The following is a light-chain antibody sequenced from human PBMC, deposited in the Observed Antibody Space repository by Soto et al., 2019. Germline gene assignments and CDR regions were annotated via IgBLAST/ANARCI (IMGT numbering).Light chain of an antibody. CDR1: SSDVGSYNL. J-gene: IGLJ1*01. Sequence: QSVLTQPASVSGSPGQSITISCTGTSSDVGSYNLVSWYQQHPGKAPTLMIYEGSQRPSGVSNRFSGSKSGNTASLSISGLQAEDEADYYCCSYAGSSTYVFGTGTKLTVL. CDR2: EGS. CDR3: CSYAGSSTYV. V-gene: IGLV2-23*01.